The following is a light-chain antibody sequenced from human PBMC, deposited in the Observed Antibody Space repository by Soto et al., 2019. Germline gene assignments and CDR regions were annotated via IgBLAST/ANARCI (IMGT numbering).Light chain of an antibody. V-gene: IGKV4-1*01. Sequence: DIVMTQSPESLAVSLGERATINCKSSRRVFYNSNNKNYLAWYQQKPGQSPRLLLYWASTRESGVPDRFSGGGSVTDFTLTISSLQAEDVAVYFCQQYFTTPYTFGQGTKVEIK. CDR1: RRVFYNSNNKNY. CDR2: WAS. J-gene: IGKJ2*01. CDR3: QQYFTTPYT.